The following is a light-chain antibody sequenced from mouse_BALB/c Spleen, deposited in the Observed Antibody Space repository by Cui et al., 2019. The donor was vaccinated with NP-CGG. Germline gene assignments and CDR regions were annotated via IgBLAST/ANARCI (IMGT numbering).Light chain of an antibody. J-gene: IGLJ1*01. CDR1: IGAVTSNNY. Sequence: QAVVTQESALTTSPGETVTLTCRSSIGAVTSNNYANWVQEKPDHLFTGLIGGTNNRVPGVPARFSGSLIGDKAALTITGAQTEDEAIYFCALLYSNHWVFGGGTKLTVL. CDR2: GTN. V-gene: IGLV1*01. CDR3: ALLYSNHWV.